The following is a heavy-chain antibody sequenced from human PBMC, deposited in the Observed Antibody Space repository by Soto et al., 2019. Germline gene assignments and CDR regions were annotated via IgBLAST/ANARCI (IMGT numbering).Heavy chain of an antibody. Sequence: GGSLRLSCAAAGFTFSSYAMSWVRQAPGKGREWVSAISSSGDITYYADSVKGRFTISRDNSQNTLYVQMNSLRAEDTAVYYCAKGKYYASGTYYNNLDCWGQGTVVTVSS. J-gene: IGHJ4*02. CDR3: AKGKYYASGTYYNNLDC. D-gene: IGHD3-10*01. CDR2: ISSSGDIT. V-gene: IGHV3-23*01. CDR1: GFTFSSYA.